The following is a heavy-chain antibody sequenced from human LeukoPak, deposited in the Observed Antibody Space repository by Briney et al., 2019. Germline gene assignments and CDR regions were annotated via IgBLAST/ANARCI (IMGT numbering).Heavy chain of an antibody. V-gene: IGHV3-23*01. D-gene: IGHD6-19*01. Sequence: GGSLRLSCAASGFTFSSYAMSWVRQAPGKGLEWVSAISGSGGSTYYADSVKGRFTISRDNSKNTLYLQMNSLRAEDTAVYYCAKGTKRGHSSGWYYYYYMDVWGKGTTVTVSS. J-gene: IGHJ6*03. CDR1: GFTFSSYA. CDR2: ISGSGGST. CDR3: AKGTKRGHSSGWYYYYYMDV.